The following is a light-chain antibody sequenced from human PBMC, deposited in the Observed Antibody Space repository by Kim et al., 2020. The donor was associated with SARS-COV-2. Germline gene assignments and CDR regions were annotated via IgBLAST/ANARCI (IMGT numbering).Light chain of an antibody. J-gene: IGLJ1*01. CDR3: CSYAGSYTYV. CDR2: DVS. CDR1: SSDVGGYNY. V-gene: IGLV2-11*03. Sequence: GHAVTISCTGNSSDVGGYNYVSWYQQHPGKAPKLMIYDVSKRPSGVPDRFSGSKSGNTASLTISGLQAENEADYYCCSYAGSYTYVFGTGTKVTVL.